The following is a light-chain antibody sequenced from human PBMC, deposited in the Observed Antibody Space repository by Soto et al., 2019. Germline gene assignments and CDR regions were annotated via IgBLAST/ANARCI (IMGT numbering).Light chain of an antibody. CDR1: ISNIGSNT. Sequence: QSVLTQPPSASGTPGQRVTISCSGSISNIGSNTVNWYQQLPGTAPKLLIYSNNQRPSGVPDRFSGSKSGTSASLAISGLQSEDEADYYCAAWDDSLNGVVFGVGTKLTVL. J-gene: IGLJ2*01. CDR2: SNN. CDR3: AAWDDSLNGVV. V-gene: IGLV1-44*01.